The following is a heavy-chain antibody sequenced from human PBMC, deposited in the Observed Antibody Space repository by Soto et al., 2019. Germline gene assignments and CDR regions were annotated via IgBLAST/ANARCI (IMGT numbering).Heavy chain of an antibody. V-gene: IGHV3-23*01. D-gene: IGHD2-21*02. J-gene: IGHJ3*01. Sequence: EVQLLESEGGLVQPGGSLRLSCAASGFTFGNYGMNWVRQAPGKGLEWVSGISGGGGSTYYADSVKGRFTISRDPSKNTVFLEMNSLRAEDTAVYYCAKGFIVVVTVIRPDDSFDVWGQGTLVTVSS. CDR3: AKGFIVVVTVIRPDDSFDV. CDR1: GFTFGNYG. CDR2: ISGGGGST.